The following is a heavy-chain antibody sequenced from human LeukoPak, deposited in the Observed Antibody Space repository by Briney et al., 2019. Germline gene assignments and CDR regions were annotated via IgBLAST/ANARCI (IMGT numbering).Heavy chain of an antibody. V-gene: IGHV3-30-3*01. D-gene: IGHD3-16*01. CDR1: GFTFSSYA. CDR3: AKDGGLYYMDV. J-gene: IGHJ6*03. CDR2: ISYDGSNK. Sequence: GRSLRLSCAASGFTFSSYAMHWVRQAPGKGLEWVAVISYDGSNKYYADSVKGRFTISRDNSKNTLYLQMNSLRAEDTAVYYCAKDGGLYYMDVWGKGTTVTVSS.